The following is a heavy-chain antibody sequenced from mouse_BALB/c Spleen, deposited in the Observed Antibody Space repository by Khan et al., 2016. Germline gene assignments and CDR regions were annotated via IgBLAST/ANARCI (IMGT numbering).Heavy chain of an antibody. Sequence: EVELVESGGGLVQPGDSLRLSCATSGFTFTDYYMNWVRQPPGKALEWLGFIRNKAIGYTTEYSPSVKGRFTISRDNSQSILYLQMHTLRAENSATYYCARDMGGMLFDYWGQGTTLTVSS. J-gene: IGHJ2*01. V-gene: IGHV7-3*02. CDR1: GFTFTDYY. CDR2: IRNKAIGYTT. CDR3: ARDMGGMLFDY. D-gene: IGHD1-1*02.